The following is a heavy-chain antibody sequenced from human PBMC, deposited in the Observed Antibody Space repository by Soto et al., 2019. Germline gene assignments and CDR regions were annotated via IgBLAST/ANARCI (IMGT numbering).Heavy chain of an antibody. Sequence: GGSLRLSCAASGLTFSSYWMTWVRQAPGKGLEWVANIKQDGSEKYYVDSVKGRFTISRDNAKNSLYLQMNNLRVEDTAVYYCASGEAIGDALCGHGSLDPVSS. CDR1: GLTFSSYW. J-gene: IGHJ4*01. CDR2: IKQDGSEK. V-gene: IGHV3-7*01. CDR3: ASGEAIGDAL. D-gene: IGHD3-10*01.